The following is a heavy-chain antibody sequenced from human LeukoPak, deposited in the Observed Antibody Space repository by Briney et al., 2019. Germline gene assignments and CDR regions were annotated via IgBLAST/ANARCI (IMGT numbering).Heavy chain of an antibody. Sequence: SDTLSLTCPVSGGSITSSSYFWGWIRQPPGKGLEWIGSIYYTGTTYYNPSLESRVTISVDTSKNQFSLKLSSVTAADTAVFYCARGVPYCGSTSCFQYYFDFWGQGILVTVSS. D-gene: IGHD2-2*01. CDR2: IYYTGTT. CDR1: GGSITSSSYF. J-gene: IGHJ4*02. V-gene: IGHV4-39*07. CDR3: ARGVPYCGSTSCFQYYFDF.